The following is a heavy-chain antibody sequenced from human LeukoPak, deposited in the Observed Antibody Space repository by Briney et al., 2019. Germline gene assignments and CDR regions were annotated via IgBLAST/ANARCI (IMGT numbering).Heavy chain of an antibody. CDR1: GYTFTSYY. CDR2: IIPILGIA. Sequence: GASVKVSCKASGYTFTSYYMHWVRQAPGQGLEWMGRIIPILGIANYAQKFQGRVTITADKSTSTAYMELSSLRSEDTAVYYCALWPGGIAAAGAPYFDYWGQGTLVTVSS. V-gene: IGHV1-69*02. D-gene: IGHD6-13*01. CDR3: ALWPGGIAAAGAPYFDY. J-gene: IGHJ4*02.